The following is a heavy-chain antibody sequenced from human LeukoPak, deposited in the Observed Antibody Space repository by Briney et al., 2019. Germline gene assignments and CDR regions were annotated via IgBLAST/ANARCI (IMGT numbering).Heavy chain of an antibody. CDR2: IKPSGGST. J-gene: IGHJ6*03. CDR3: ARASLRNWNDIAYYYYYMDV. D-gene: IGHD1-1*01. CDR1: GYTFTSYY. Sequence: ASVKVSCKASGYTFTSYYMHWVRQAPGQGLEWMGIIKPSGGSTSYAQKFQGRVTMTRDMSTSTVYMELSSLRSEDTAVYYCARASLRNWNDIAYYYYYMDVWGKGTTVTVSS. V-gene: IGHV1-46*01.